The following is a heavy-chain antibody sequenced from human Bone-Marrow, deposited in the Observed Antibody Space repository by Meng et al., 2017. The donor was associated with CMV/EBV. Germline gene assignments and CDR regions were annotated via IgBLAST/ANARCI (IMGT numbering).Heavy chain of an antibody. Sequence: SVKVSCKASGYTFTGYYMHWVRQAPGQGLEWIGWIVVGSGNTNYAQKFQERVTITRDMSTSTAYMELSSLRSEDTAVYYCAGQEGGYDFWSGCPLDYYYGMDVWGQGTTVTVSS. CDR2: IVVGSGNT. V-gene: IGHV1-58*02. J-gene: IGHJ6*02. CDR3: AGQEGGYDFWSGCPLDYYYGMDV. D-gene: IGHD3-3*01. CDR1: GYTFTGYY.